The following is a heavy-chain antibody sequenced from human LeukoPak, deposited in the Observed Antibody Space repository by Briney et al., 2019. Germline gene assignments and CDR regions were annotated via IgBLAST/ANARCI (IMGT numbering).Heavy chain of an antibody. CDR3: AKLSSFYFDY. V-gene: IGHV3-30*02. J-gene: IGHJ4*02. Sequence: GGSLRLSCAASGFTFINYGMHWVRQAPGKGLEWVAFIRYDRSNQYYADPVKGRFTISRDNSKNTVYLQMNSLRAEDTAAYYCAKLSSFYFDYWGQGTLVTVSS. D-gene: IGHD3-10*01. CDR2: IRYDRSNQ. CDR1: GFTFINYG.